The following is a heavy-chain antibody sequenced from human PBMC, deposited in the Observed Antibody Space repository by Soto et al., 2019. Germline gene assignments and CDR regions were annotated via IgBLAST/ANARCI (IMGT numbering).Heavy chain of an antibody. CDR2: ISGSGGST. D-gene: IGHD1-26*01. Sequence: EVQLLESGGGLVQPGGSLRLSCAASGFTFSSYAMRWVRQAPVKGLEWVSAISGSGGSTYYAASVKGRFTISRDNSKNKLYLQMHRLRAEDTAVYYCARRGSGSYYDYWGQGTLVTVSS. CDR3: ARRGSGSYYDY. J-gene: IGHJ4*02. V-gene: IGHV3-23*01. CDR1: GFTFSSYA.